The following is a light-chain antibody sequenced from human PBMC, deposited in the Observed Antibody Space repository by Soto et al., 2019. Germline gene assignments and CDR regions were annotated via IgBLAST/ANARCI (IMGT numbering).Light chain of an antibody. J-gene: IGLJ2*01. CDR2: GTN. V-gene: IGLV8-61*01. Sequence: QTVVTQEPSFSVSPGGTVTLTCGLTSGSVSTSYYPSWYQQTPGQAPRPLIYGTNTRPSGVPARFSGSVLGNKAALTITGAQADDESDYYCVLYMGSGISLFGGGTQLTVL. CDR1: SGSVSTSYY. CDR3: VLYMGSGISL.